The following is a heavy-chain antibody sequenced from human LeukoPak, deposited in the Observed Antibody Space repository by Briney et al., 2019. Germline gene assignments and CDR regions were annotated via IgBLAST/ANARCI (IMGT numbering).Heavy chain of an antibody. CDR2: IYYSGST. Sequence: SETLSLTCTVSGGSISSSSYYWGWIRQPPGKGLEWIGSIYYSGSTYYSPSLKSRVTISVDTSKNQFSLKLSSVTAADTAVYYCAQEPNYYDSSGYTNWFDPWGQGTLVTVSS. V-gene: IGHV4-39*01. CDR3: AQEPNYYDSSGYTNWFDP. J-gene: IGHJ5*02. CDR1: GGSISSSSYY. D-gene: IGHD3-22*01.